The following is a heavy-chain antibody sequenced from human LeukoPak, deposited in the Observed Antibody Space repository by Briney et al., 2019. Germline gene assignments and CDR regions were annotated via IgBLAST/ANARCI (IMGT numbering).Heavy chain of an antibody. CDR2: IVPLFGTA. Sequence: GSSVKVSCKASGGIFSSYAISWVRQASGQGLEWMGGIVPLFGTANYAQKFQGRVTIIADESTSTAYMELSSLRSEDTAVYYCASNPRRNAEYYYYGMDVWGQGTTVTVSS. CDR3: ASNPRRNAEYYYYGMDV. V-gene: IGHV1-69*01. CDR1: GGIFSSYA. D-gene: IGHD1-14*01. J-gene: IGHJ6*02.